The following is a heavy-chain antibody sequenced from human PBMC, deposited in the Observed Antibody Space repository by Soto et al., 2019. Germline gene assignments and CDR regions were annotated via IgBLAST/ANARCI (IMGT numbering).Heavy chain of an antibody. D-gene: IGHD2-2*01. CDR3: AKAPSRXGYCSSTSCSDAEYFQH. Sequence: GGSLRLSCAASGFTFSGYAMSWVRQAPGKGLEWVSAISGSGGSTYYADSVKGRFTISRDNSKNTLYLQMNSLRAEDTAVYYCAKAPSRXGYCSSTSCSDAEYFQHWGQGTLVTVSS. V-gene: IGHV3-23*01. CDR2: ISGSGGST. J-gene: IGHJ1*01. CDR1: GFTFSGYA.